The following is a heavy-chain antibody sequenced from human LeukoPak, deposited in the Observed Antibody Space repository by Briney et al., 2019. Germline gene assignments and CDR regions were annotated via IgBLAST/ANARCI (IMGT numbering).Heavy chain of an antibody. V-gene: IGHV3-11*01. J-gene: IGHJ6*02. D-gene: IGHD2-15*01. CDR3: ARDGRTLGGSYYYYGMDV. CDR2: ISSSGSTI. Sequence: PGGSLRLSCAASGFTFSDYYMSRIRQAPGKGLEWVSYISSSGSTIYYADSVKGRFTISRDNAKNSLYLQMNSLRAEDTAVYYCARDGRTLGGSYYYYGMDVWGQGTTVTVSS. CDR1: GFTFSDYY.